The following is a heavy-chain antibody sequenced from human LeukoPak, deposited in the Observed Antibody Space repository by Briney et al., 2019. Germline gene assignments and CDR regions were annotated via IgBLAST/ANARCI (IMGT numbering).Heavy chain of an antibody. D-gene: IGHD2-2*01. V-gene: IGHV3-30-3*01. J-gene: IGHJ4*02. CDR1: GFTFSSYA. Sequence: GRSLRLSCAASGFTFSSYAMHWVRQAPGKGLEWVAVISYDGSNKYYAVSVKGRFTISRDNSKNMLYLQMNSLRAEDTAVYYCVKDRHCSTTSCYGVQDYWGQGTLVTVSS. CDR2: ISYDGSNK. CDR3: VKDRHCSTTSCYGVQDY.